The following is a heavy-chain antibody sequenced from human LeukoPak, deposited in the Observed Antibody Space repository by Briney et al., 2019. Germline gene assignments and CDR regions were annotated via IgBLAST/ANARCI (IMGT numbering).Heavy chain of an antibody. V-gene: IGHV3-23*01. J-gene: IGHJ4*02. CDR3: ARHPHYGGKSDY. CDR2: ISGSGGST. Sequence: PGGSLRLSCAASGFTFSSYAMSWVRQAPGKGLEWVSAISGSGGSTYYADSVKGRFTISRDNSKNTLYLQMNSLRAEDTAVYYCARHPHYGGKSDYWGQGTLVTVSS. D-gene: IGHD4-23*01. CDR1: GFTFSSYA.